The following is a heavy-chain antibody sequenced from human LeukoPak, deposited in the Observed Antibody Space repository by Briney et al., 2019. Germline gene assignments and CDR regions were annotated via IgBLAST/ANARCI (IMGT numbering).Heavy chain of an antibody. CDR3: AAGTNYYYYMDV. CDR2: MNPNSGNT. Sequence: ASVTVSCTASGYTFTSYDINWVRQATGQGLEWMGWMNPNSGNTGYAQKFQGRVTMTRNTSISTAYMELSSLRSEDTAVYYCAAGTNYYYYMDVWGKGTTVTVSS. J-gene: IGHJ6*03. V-gene: IGHV1-8*01. CDR1: GYTFTSYD. D-gene: IGHD1-14*01.